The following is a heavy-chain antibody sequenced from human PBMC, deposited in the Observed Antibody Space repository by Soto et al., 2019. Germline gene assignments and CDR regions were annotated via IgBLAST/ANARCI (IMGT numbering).Heavy chain of an antibody. Sequence: GESLKISCKGSGYSFTSYWISWVRQMPGKGLEWMGRIDPSDSYTNYSPSFQGHVTISADKSISTAYLQWSSLKASDTAMYYCAGLLTAAGDNDLTFDYLGQGTLITVS. CDR1: GYSFTSYW. D-gene: IGHD6-13*01. CDR3: AGLLTAAGDNDLTFDY. V-gene: IGHV5-10-1*01. J-gene: IGHJ4*02. CDR2: IDPSDSYT.